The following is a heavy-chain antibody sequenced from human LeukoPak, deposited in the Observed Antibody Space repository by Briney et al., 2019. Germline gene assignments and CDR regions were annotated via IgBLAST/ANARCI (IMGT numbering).Heavy chain of an antibody. D-gene: IGHD6-19*01. CDR2: VTHSGDT. J-gene: IGHJ4*02. CDR1: GGSFSDYS. CDR3: AFSHTTPVAEDN. V-gene: IGHV4-34*01. Sequence: SETLSLTCAVYGGSFSDYSWSWIRQPPGKGLEWIGEVTHSGDTNYNPSLKSRVTMSVDTSKNQFSLKLTSVTAADTAVYYCAFSHTTPVAEDNWGQGSLVTVSS.